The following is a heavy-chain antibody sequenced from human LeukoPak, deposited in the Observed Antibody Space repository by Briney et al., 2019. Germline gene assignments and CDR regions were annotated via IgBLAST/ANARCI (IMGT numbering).Heavy chain of an antibody. D-gene: IGHD2-8*02. J-gene: IGHJ3*02. Sequence: ASVKVSCKASGYEFTRYAILRVRLAPGQRLEWVGLIVPGDVDTSYSQKLQGRVLISRVTYAVPAHVVQRSLISDDTAVYYCARELDPKAPIAPDTGAFHIWGQGTAVTVSS. CDR1: GYEFTRYA. CDR3: ARELDPKAPIAPDTGAFHI. V-gene: IGHV1-3*01. CDR2: IVPGDVDT.